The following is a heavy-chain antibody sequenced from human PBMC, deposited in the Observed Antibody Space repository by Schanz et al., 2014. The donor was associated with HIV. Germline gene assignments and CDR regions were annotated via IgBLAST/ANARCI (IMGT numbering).Heavy chain of an antibody. Sequence: QVQLVQSGAEVKKPGASVKVSCKASGYTFTGYYLHWIRQAPGQGLEWMGWFNPNSGGIIYPQKFEGRVTMTRDTSISTAYMELSSLRYDDTAVYYCAREPSFSGLDVWGQGTTVIVSS. CDR2: FNPNSGGI. CDR3: AREPSFSGLDV. CDR1: GYTFTGYY. D-gene: IGHD6-6*01. V-gene: IGHV1-2*02. J-gene: IGHJ6*02.